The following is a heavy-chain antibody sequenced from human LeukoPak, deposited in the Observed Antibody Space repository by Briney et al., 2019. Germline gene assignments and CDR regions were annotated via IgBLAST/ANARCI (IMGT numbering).Heavy chain of an antibody. J-gene: IGHJ3*02. V-gene: IGHV5-51*01. CDR2: IYPGDSDT. Sequence: GESLKISCKGSGYSFTSYWIGWVRQMPGKGLEWMGIIYPGDSDTRYSPSLQGQVTISADKSISTAYLQWSSLKASDTAMYYCARHENFVVVPAAMDGAFDIWGQGTMVTVSS. D-gene: IGHD2-2*01. CDR1: GYSFTSYW. CDR3: ARHENFVVVPAAMDGAFDI.